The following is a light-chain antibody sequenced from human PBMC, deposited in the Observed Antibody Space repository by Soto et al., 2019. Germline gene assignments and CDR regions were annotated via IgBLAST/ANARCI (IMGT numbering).Light chain of an antibody. CDR2: DNN. J-gene: IGLJ1*01. V-gene: IGLV1-40*01. CDR1: SSNIGAGYD. Sequence: QSFLTQPPSVSGAPGQRVTISCTGSSSNIGAGYDVHWYQQLPGTAPRLLIYDNNNRPSGVPARFSVSKSDTSASLAITGLQPEDEADYYCQSYDSSLSGSYVFGTGTKVTVL. CDR3: QSYDSSLSGSYV.